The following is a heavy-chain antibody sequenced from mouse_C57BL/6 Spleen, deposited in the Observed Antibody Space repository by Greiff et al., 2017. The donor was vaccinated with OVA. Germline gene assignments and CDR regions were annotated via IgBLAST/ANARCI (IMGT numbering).Heavy chain of an antibody. Sequence: VQLQQPGAELVKPGASVKMSCKASGYTFTSYWITWVKQRPGQGLEWLGDIYPGSGSTNYNEKFKSKATLTVDTSSSTAYMQLSSLTSEDSAVYYCARGAITTVVATNAMDYWGQGTSVTVSS. J-gene: IGHJ4*01. D-gene: IGHD1-1*01. CDR2: IYPGSGST. V-gene: IGHV1-55*01. CDR1: GYTFTSYW. CDR3: ARGAITTVVATNAMDY.